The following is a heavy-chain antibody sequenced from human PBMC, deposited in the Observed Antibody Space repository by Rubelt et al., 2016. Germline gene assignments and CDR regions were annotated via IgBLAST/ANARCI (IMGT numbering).Heavy chain of an antibody. CDR1: GGSFSGYY. V-gene: IGHV4-34*01. CDR2: INHSGST. Sequence: QVQLQQWGAGLLKPSETLSLTCAVYGGSFSGYYWSWIRQPPGKGLEWIGEINHSGSTNYNPSLKSRVTRSVDPSKTQFSLKLSSVTAADTAVYYCARGKEGLGVTMMDYWGQGTLVTVSS. CDR3: ARGKEGLGVTMMDY. J-gene: IGHJ4*02. D-gene: IGHD3-22*01.